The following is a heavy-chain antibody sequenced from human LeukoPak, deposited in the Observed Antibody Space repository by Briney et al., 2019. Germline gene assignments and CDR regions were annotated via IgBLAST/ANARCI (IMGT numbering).Heavy chain of an antibody. CDR3: AREAASTDFDY. CDR1: GGSISSYY. CDR2: IYYSGST. V-gene: IGHV4-59*01. Sequence: SETLSLTCTVSGGSISSYYWSWIRQPPGKGLEWIGYIYYSGSTNYNPSLKSRVTISVDTSKNQFSLKLSSVTAADTAVYYCAREAASTDFDYWGQGTLVTVSS. J-gene: IGHJ4*02. D-gene: IGHD2-2*01.